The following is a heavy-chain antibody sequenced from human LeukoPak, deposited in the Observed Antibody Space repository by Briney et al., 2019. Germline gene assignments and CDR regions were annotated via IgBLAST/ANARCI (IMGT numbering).Heavy chain of an antibody. CDR2: ISGSGGST. D-gene: IGHD2-15*01. CDR3: AKQLGYCSNGSCYFPY. J-gene: IGHJ4*02. CDR1: GFTFSSYA. Sequence: GGSLRLSCAASGFTFSSYAMSWVRQAPGKGLEWVSAISGSGGSTYYADSVKGRFTISRDNSKNTLCLQMNSLRAEDTAVYYCAKQLGYCSNGSCYFPYWGQGTLVTVSS. V-gene: IGHV3-23*01.